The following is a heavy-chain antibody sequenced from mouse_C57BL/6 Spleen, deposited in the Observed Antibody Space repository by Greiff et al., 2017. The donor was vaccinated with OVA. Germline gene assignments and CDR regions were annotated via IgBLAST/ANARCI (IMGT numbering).Heavy chain of an antibody. D-gene: IGHD2-5*01. CDR2: ISSGGDYI. CDR3: TREKYYSNYVWFAY. J-gene: IGHJ3*01. CDR1: GFTFSSYA. V-gene: IGHV5-9-1*02. Sequence: EVHLVESGEGLVKPGGSLKLSCAASGFTFSSYAMSWVRQTPEKRLEWVAYISSGGDYIYYADTVKGRFTISRDNARNTLYLQMSSLKSEDTAMYYCTREKYYSNYVWFAYWGQGTLVTVSA.